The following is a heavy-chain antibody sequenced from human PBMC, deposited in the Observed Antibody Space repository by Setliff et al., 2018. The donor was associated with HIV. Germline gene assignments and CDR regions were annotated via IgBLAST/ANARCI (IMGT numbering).Heavy chain of an antibody. V-gene: IGHV3-73*01. CDR1: GFAFRDSA. CDR3: ARRQWGYGSYYYMDV. D-gene: IGHD3-10*01. CDR2: IRSKANGYAT. Sequence: GGSLRLSCEASGFAFRDSAMHWVRQAPGKGLEWVGHIRSKANGYATGFAASVKGRFTVSRSDSKNTTTLHMYSLKTEDTAVYYCARRQWGYGSYYYMDVWGKGTTVTVSS. J-gene: IGHJ6*03.